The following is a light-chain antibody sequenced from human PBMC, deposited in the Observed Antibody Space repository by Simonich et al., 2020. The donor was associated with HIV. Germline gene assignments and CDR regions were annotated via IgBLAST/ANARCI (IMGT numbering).Light chain of an antibody. CDR1: SSDVGGYNY. V-gene: IGLV2-11*01. Sequence: QSALTQPRSVSGSPGQSVTISCTGTSSDVGGYNYVSWYQQHPGKAPKLMIYEGSKRPSGVSNRFSGSKSGNTASLTISGLEAEDEADYYCCSYAGRITVILGGGTKLTVL. CDR2: EGS. J-gene: IGLJ2*01. CDR3: CSYAGRITVI.